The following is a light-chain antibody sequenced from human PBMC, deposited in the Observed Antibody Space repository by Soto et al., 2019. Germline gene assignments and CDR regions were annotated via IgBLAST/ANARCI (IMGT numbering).Light chain of an antibody. CDR2: DAS. Sequence: EILLTQSPATLSLYPGERATLSCGASQSVSSSYLAWYQQKPGLAPRLLIYDASSRATGIPDRFSGSGSGTDFTLTISRLEPEDFAVYYCQQYGSSPRTFGQGTKVDIK. V-gene: IGKV3D-20*01. CDR1: QSVSSSY. CDR3: QQYGSSPRT. J-gene: IGKJ1*01.